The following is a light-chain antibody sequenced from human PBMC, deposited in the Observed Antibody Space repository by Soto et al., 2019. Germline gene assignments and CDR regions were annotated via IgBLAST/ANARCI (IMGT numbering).Light chain of an antibody. Sequence: QSVLTQPPSVSGAPGQRVTISCTGSSSNIGAGYDVHWYQQLPGTAPKLLIYGNSTRPSGVPDRFSGSKSGTSASLAITGLQAEAEADYYCQSYDSSLSGSVVFGGGTKVTVL. CDR3: QSYDSSLSGSVV. V-gene: IGLV1-40*01. CDR1: SSNIGAGYD. J-gene: IGLJ2*01. CDR2: GNS.